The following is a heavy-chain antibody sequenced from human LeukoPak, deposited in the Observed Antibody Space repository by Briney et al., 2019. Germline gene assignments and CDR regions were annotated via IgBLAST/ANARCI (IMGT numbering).Heavy chain of an antibody. Sequence: GASVKVSCKATGYKFTKFYMHWVRQAPGQGLEWMGWISAYNGNTNYAQKLQGRVTMTTDTSTSTAYMELRSLRSDDTAVYYCARPRYGDYGNDAFDIWGQGTMVTVSS. D-gene: IGHD4-17*01. V-gene: IGHV1-18*04. J-gene: IGHJ3*02. CDR3: ARPRYGDYGNDAFDI. CDR1: GYKFTKFY. CDR2: ISAYNGNT.